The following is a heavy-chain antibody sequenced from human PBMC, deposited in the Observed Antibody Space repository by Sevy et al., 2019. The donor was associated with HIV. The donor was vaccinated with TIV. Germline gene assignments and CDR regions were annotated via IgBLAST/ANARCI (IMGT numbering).Heavy chain of an antibody. V-gene: IGHV4-59*02. J-gene: IGHJ4*02. D-gene: IGHD1-1*01. CDR3: ARGGPNQQQLDYFDH. CDR1: GVSVSPYY. CDR2: SGST. Sequence: SETLSLTCTVSGVSVSPYYWAWIRQPPGKGLECVAFSGSTNYNPSLKSRATTSVDTSKNQFSLKLSSVTAADTAMYYCARGGPNQQQLDYFDHWGQGTLVTVSS.